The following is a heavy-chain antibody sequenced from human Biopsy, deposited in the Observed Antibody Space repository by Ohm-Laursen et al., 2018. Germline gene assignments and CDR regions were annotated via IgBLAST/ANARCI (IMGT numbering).Heavy chain of an antibody. CDR2: IFRNSGNI. J-gene: IGHJ4*02. D-gene: IGHD3-3*01. V-gene: IGHV3-9*01. CDR1: GFTFDDYA. Sequence: SLRLSCAASGFTFDDYAMHWVRQAPGTGLEWVSGIFRNSGNIDYAASVKGRFTISRDNAKNSLFLQMNSLTTEDTALYYCVRGYSSSWSGYLDHWGQGTLVTVSS. CDR3: VRGYSSSWSGYLDH.